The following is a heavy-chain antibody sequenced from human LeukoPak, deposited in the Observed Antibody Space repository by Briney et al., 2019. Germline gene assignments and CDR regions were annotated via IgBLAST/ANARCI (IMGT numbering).Heavy chain of an antibody. V-gene: IGHV4-61*01. CDR1: GGSVSSGSYY. CDR2: IYYSGST. J-gene: IGHJ3*02. Sequence: SETLSLTCTVSGGSVSSGSYYWSWIRQPPGKGLEWIGYIYYSGSTNYNPPLKSRVTISVDTSKNQFSLKLSSVTAADTAVYYCARELYDAFDIWGQGTMVTVSS. CDR3: ARELYDAFDI.